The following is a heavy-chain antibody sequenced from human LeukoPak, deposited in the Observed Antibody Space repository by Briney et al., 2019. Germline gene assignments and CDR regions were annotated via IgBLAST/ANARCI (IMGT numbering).Heavy chain of an antibody. Sequence: GGSLRLSCAASGFTFSSYGMHWVRQAPGKGLEWVAVIWYDGSNKYYADSVKGRFTISRDNSKNTLYLQMNSLRAEDTAVYYCAKDGGWNPSKYCGGDCYSYYFDYWGQGTLVTVSS. J-gene: IGHJ4*02. CDR1: GFTFSSYG. CDR2: IWYDGSNK. D-gene: IGHD2-21*02. V-gene: IGHV3-33*06. CDR3: AKDGGWNPSKYCGGDCYSYYFDY.